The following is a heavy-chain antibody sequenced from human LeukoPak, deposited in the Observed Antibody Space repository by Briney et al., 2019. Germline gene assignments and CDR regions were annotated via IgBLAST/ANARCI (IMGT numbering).Heavy chain of an antibody. D-gene: IGHD3-16*01. V-gene: IGHV3-43*02. CDR2: ISGDGGST. CDR1: GFIFYDYA. J-gene: IGHJ4*02. Sequence: TGGSLRLSCVASGFIFYDYAMYWVRQAPGKGLEWVSFISGDGGSTYYADSVKGRFTISRDNSKSSLYLQMHGLRTEDTALYYCARRGGDGYFAYWGQGTLVTVSS. CDR3: ARRGGDGYFAY.